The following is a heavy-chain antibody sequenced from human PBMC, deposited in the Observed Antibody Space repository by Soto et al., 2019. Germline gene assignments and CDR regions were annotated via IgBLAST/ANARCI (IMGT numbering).Heavy chain of an antibody. Sequence: QVPLLQSGAEVKRPGASLKVSCKPSGFRFNNYAIHWVRQAPGQRLEWMGWIHGGNAATKYSQKFQGRVTLSRDISTKTVYMDLSRLSSEDTSLYYCASSVTEYSYDRLDVWGPGTTVTVSS. CDR3: ASSVTEYSYDRLDV. CDR2: IHGGNAAT. J-gene: IGHJ6*02. D-gene: IGHD5-18*01. CDR1: GFRFNNYA. V-gene: IGHV1-3*01.